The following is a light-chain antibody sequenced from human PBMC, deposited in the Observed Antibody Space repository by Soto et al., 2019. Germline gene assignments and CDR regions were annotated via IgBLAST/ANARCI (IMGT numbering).Light chain of an antibody. Sequence: DIQMTQSPSSLSASVGDRVTITCQASHDITSYLNWYQHKPGKAPKLLSYDASILEAGVPSRYSGSVSGTDFTFTISSLQPEDVATYYCQKCDYLPIFGPGTTVDLK. CDR2: DAS. V-gene: IGKV1-33*01. J-gene: IGKJ3*01. CDR1: HDITSY. CDR3: QKCDYLPI.